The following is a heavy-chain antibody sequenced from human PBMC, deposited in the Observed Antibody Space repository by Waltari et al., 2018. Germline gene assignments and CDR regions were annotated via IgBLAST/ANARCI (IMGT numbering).Heavy chain of an antibody. V-gene: IGHV3-23*01. Sequence: EVQLLESGGGLVQPGGSLRLSCAASGFTFSSYAMSWVRQAPGKGLEWVSAISGSGGRRFGVKVCRNNYAELGKGRFTISRDKSKNTLYLQMNSLRAEDTAVYYCAKHGEDIVVVVAASADYFDYWGQGTLVIVSS. J-gene: IGHJ4*02. CDR3: AKHGEDIVVVVAASADYFDY. CDR2: ISGSGGRR. D-gene: IGHD2-15*01. CDR1: GFTFSSYA.